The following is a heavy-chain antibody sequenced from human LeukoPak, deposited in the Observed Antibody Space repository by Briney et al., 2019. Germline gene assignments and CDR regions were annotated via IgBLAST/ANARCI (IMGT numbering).Heavy chain of an antibody. CDR2: TSSSDDGK. V-gene: IGHV3-23*01. CDR3: ARDNQWWPPDSYYMDV. Sequence: PGGSLRLSCTVSGFSLSSYAMSWVRRAPGKGLEWVSATSSSDDGKYYADSVKGRFTISRDNSKNTLYLQMNSLRAEDTAVYYCARDNQWWPPDSYYMDVWGKGTTVTVSS. J-gene: IGHJ6*03. D-gene: IGHD2-15*01. CDR1: GFSLSSYA.